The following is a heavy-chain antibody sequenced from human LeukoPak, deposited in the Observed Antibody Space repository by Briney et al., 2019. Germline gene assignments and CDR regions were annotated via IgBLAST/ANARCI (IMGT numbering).Heavy chain of an antibody. CDR3: AREVSYGFGYFDL. Sequence: SETLSLTCTASGGSISSGSHYWSWIRQPAGNGLEWIGRIYTSGSTNYNPSLKSRVTISVDTSKNQFSLKLSSVTAADTAVYYCAREVSYGFGYFDLWGRGTLVTVSS. CDR2: IYTSGST. J-gene: IGHJ2*01. V-gene: IGHV4-61*02. CDR1: GGSISSGSHY. D-gene: IGHD5/OR15-5a*01.